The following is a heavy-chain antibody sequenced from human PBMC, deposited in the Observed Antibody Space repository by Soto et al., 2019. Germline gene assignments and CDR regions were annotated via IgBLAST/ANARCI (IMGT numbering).Heavy chain of an antibody. V-gene: IGHV3-23*01. CDR1: GFTFSSYA. J-gene: IGHJ1*01. CDR3: AAFPQNKGWLILLGFFQY. D-gene: IGHD6-19*01. CDR2: ISGSGDST. Sequence: GGSLRLSCAASGFTFSSYAMSWVRQVAGKGLECVSTISGSGDSTNYADSVKGRFTISRDNSKNTLYLQMNSLRAEDTAVYYCAAFPQNKGWLILLGFFQYWGQGTLVTVSS.